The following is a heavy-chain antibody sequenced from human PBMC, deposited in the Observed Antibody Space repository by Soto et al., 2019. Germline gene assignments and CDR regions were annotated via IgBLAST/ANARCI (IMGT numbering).Heavy chain of an antibody. J-gene: IGHJ4*02. CDR3: ARGRLSDCSSTSCYNYFDY. V-gene: IGHV1-69*06. CDR2: IIPIFGTA. Sequence: QVQLVQSGAEVKKPGSSVKVSCKASGGTFSSYAISWVRQAPGQGLEWMGGIIPIFGTANYAQKFQGRVTITADKSTSTAYMGLSSLRSEDTAVYYCARGRLSDCSSTSCYNYFDYWGQGTLVTVSS. D-gene: IGHD2-2*02. CDR1: GGTFSSYA.